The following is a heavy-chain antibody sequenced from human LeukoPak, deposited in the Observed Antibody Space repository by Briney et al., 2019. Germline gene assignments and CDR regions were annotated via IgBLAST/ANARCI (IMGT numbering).Heavy chain of an antibody. CDR3: ARDRGSSGGFPL. V-gene: IGHV3-48*03. Sequence: GGSLRLSCAASGFTFSSFEMYWVRQAPGKGLELDSYINSGGENMQYADSVKGRFTISRDNAENSLYLEMNSLTVDDTAVYYCARDRGSSGGFPLWGQGTLVTVSS. D-gene: IGHD1-26*01. CDR2: INSGGENM. J-gene: IGHJ3*01. CDR1: GFTFSSFE.